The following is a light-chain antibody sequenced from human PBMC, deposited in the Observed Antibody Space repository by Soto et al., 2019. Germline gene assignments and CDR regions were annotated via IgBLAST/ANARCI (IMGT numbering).Light chain of an antibody. CDR3: QTWGNGIRV. Sequence: QTVVTQSPSASASLGASVRLTCTLSSGHYSYAIAWHQQQPEKGPRFLMKLNSDGSHNKGDGIPDRFSGSSSGAERYLTVSSLQSEDEADYYCQTWGNGIRVFGGGTQLTVL. CDR2: LNSDGSH. CDR1: SGHYSYA. V-gene: IGLV4-69*01. J-gene: IGLJ7*01.